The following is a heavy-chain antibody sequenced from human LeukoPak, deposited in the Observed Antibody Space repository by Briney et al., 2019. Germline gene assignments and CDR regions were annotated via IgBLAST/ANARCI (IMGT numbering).Heavy chain of an antibody. CDR2: IHHSGRS. CDR1: ADSLSSGGHY. J-gene: IGHJ4*02. D-gene: IGHD3-10*01. V-gene: IGHV4-31*03. Sequence: SETLSLTCTVSADSLSSGGHYWAWIRQFPGKGLESIGFIHHSGRSRHNPSLKDRVAVSVDTSRKQFALKLSSVTAADTATYYCARGGNRFGGFYFDYWGQGIQVIVSS. CDR3: ARGGNRFGGFYFDY.